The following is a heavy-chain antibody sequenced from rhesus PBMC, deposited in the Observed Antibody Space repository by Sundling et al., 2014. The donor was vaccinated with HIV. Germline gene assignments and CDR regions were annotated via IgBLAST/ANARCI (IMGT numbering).Heavy chain of an antibody. Sequence: QVQLQESGPAVVKPSETLSLTCAVSGGSINSSNWWSWIRQSPGKGLEWVGSVYGSGGSTEYNPSLKSRVTISKDTSKNQFSLKLSSVTAADTAVYYCARDLAYWGDYYVGGLDSWGQGSSSPSPQ. CDR3: ARDLAYWGDYYVGGLDS. V-gene: IGHV4-93*01. CDR1: GGSINSSNW. D-gene: IGHD3-34*01. CDR2: VYGSGGST. J-gene: IGHJ6*01.